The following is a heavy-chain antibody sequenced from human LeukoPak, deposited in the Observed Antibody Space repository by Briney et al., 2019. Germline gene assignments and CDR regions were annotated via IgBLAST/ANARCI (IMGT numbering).Heavy chain of an antibody. D-gene: IGHD3-10*01. CDR1: GYSFTSYW. CDR3: ARGVMVRGVRYYFDY. V-gene: IGHV5-10-1*01. CDR2: IDPSDSYT. Sequence: PGESLNISCQGSGYSFTSYWITWVRQMPGKGLEWMGRIDPSDSYTNYSPSFQGHVTISADKSISTAYLQWSSLKASDTAIYYCARGVMVRGVRYYFDYWGQGILVTVSP. J-gene: IGHJ4*02.